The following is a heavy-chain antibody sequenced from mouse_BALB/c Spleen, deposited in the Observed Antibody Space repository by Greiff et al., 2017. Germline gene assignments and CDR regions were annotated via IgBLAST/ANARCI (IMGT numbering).Heavy chain of an antibody. CDR1: GFTFSSYA. CDR2: ISSGGST. V-gene: IGHV5-6-5*01. CDR3: ARGLRQYYFDY. D-gene: IGHD1-1*01. Sequence: EVKLMESGGGLVKPGGSLKLSCAASGFTFSSYAMSWVRQTPEKRLEWVASISSGGSTYYPDSVKGRFTISRDNARNILYLQMSSLRSEDTAMYYCARGLRQYYFDYWGQGTTLTVSS. J-gene: IGHJ2*01.